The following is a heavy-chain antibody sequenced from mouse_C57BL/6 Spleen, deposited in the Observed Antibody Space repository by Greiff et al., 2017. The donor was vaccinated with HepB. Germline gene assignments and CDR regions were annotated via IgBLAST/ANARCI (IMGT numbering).Heavy chain of an antibody. V-gene: IGHV1-80*01. CDR1: GYAFSSYW. CDR3: AREADYDYSYAMDY. D-gene: IGHD2-4*01. Sequence: VKVVESGAELVKPGASVKISCKASGYAFSSYWMNWVKQRPGKGLEWIGQIYPGDGDTNYNGKFKGKATLTADKSSSTAYMQLSSLTSEDSAVYFCAREADYDYSYAMDYWGQGTSVTVSS. J-gene: IGHJ4*01. CDR2: IYPGDGDT.